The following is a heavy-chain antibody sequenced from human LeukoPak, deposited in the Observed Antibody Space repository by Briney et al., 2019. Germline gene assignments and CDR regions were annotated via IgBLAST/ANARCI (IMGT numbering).Heavy chain of an antibody. J-gene: IGHJ4*02. V-gene: IGHV4-4*07. CDR3: ARGVADLNY. CDR1: GGSITDYF. CDR2: IYSSGST. Sequence: PSETLSLTCTVSGGSITDYFWTWIRQPAGKGLEWIGRIYSSGSTNYNPSLKSQVTMSVDTSENQFSLKLSSVTAADTAVYYCARGVADLNYWGQGTLVTVSS.